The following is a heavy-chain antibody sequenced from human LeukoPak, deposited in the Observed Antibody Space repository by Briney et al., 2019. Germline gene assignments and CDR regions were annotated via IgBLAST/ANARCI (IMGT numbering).Heavy chain of an antibody. CDR2: IYYSGST. D-gene: IGHD6-13*01. V-gene: IGHV4-39*07. CDR3: AREKAAAAGPSGFDY. Sequence: SETLSLTCTVSGGSISSSSYYWGWIRQPSGKGLEWIGSIYYSGSTYYNPSLKSRVTISVDTSKNQFSLKLSSVTAADTAVYYCAREKAAAAGPSGFDYWGQGTLVTVSS. CDR1: GGSISSSSYY. J-gene: IGHJ4*02.